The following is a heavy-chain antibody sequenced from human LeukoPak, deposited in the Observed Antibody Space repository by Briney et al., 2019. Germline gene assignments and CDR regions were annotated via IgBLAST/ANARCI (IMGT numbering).Heavy chain of an antibody. CDR3: ARAPGGYDYPLNY. V-gene: IGHV1-2*02. CDR2: ISPKTGLT. J-gene: IGHJ4*02. D-gene: IGHD5-12*01. CDR1: GYTFSDYY. Sequence: ASVKVSCKTSGYTFSDYYVDWVRQAPGQGLEWVGWISPKTGLTNYAQKFQGRVTLTRDTSTRTVYMDLRRLKSDDTAVYYCARAPGGYDYPLNYWGQGTLVTVSS.